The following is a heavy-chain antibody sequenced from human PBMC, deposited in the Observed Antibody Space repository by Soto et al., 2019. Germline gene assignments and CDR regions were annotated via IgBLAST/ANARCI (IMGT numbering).Heavy chain of an antibody. CDR1: GFTFSSYS. V-gene: IGHV3-48*01. Sequence: GGSLRLSCAASGFTFSSYSMNWVRQAPGKGLEWVSYISSSSSTIYYADSVKGRFTISRDNAKNSLYLQMNSLRAEDTAVYYCAKEDRVVVPARYYYVDVWGKGTTVTVSS. CDR3: AKEDRVVVPARYYYVDV. CDR2: ISSSSSTI. D-gene: IGHD2-2*01. J-gene: IGHJ6*03.